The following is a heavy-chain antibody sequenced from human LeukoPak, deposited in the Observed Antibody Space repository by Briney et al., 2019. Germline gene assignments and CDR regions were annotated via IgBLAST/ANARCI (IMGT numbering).Heavy chain of an antibody. V-gene: IGHV4-59*01. CDR3: ARTAGANYYYYGLDV. D-gene: IGHD4/OR15-4a*01. CDR1: GGSISSYY. CDR2: IYYSGST. J-gene: IGHJ6*02. Sequence: SETLSLTCTVSGGSISSYYWSWIRQPPGKGLEWIGYIYYSGSTNYNPSLKSRVTISVDTSKNQFSLNLNSVTAADTAVYYCARTAGANYYYYGLDVWGQGTTVTVSS.